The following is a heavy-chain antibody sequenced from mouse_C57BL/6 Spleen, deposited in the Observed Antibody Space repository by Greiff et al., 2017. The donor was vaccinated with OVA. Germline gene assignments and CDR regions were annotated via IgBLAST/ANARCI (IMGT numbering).Heavy chain of an antibody. CDR1: GYTFTSYW. J-gene: IGHJ1*03. Sequence: VQLQQPGAELVRPGSSVKLSCKASGYTFTSYWMHWVKQRPIQGLEWIGNIDPSDSETHYNQKFMDKATLTVDKSSSTAYMQLSSLTSEDSAVYYCAKGAYGNSHWYFDVWGTGTTVTVSS. CDR3: AKGAYGNSHWYFDV. CDR2: IDPSDSET. V-gene: IGHV1-52*01. D-gene: IGHD2-1*01.